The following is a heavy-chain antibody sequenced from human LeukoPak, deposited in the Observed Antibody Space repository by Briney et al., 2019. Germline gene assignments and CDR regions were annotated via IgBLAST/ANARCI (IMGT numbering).Heavy chain of an antibody. CDR1: GFTFSDYY. Sequence: GGSLRLSCAASGFTFSDYYMSWIRQAPGKGLEWVSYISSSGSTIYYAGSVKGRFTISRDNAKNSLYLQMNSLRAEDTAVYYCARDAFWSGYYSIHYYYMDVWGKGTTVTVSS. D-gene: IGHD3-3*01. V-gene: IGHV3-11*04. CDR3: ARDAFWSGYYSIHYYYMDV. J-gene: IGHJ6*03. CDR2: ISSSGSTI.